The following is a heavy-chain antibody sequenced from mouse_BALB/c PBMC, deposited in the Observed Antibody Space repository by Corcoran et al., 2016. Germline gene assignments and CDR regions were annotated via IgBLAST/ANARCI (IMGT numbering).Heavy chain of an antibody. V-gene: IGHV1S34*01. CDR1: GYSFTGYY. J-gene: IGHJ4*01. Sequence: LVVTGASVKISCTASGYSFTGYYMHWVKQSHGKSPEWIGYISCYNGATNYIQKFKGKATFTVDTSSTTAYMQFNSLTSEDSAVYYCARRNGNVVMYY. D-gene: IGHD2-1*01. CDR3: ARRNGNVVMYY. CDR2: ISCYNGAT.